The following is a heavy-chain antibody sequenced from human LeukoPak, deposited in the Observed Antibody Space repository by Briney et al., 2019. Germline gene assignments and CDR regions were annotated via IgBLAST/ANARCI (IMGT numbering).Heavy chain of an antibody. CDR2: ISSSGSNI. V-gene: IGHV3-11*01. Sequence: GGSLRLSCAASGFTFSDYYMSWLRQAPGKGLEGVSYISSSGSNIYYADSVKGRFTISRDNAKNSLYLQMNSLRAEDTAVYYCARAQPTYYYDSSGYLSSHYYYMDVWGKGTTVTVSS. CDR1: GFTFSDYY. D-gene: IGHD3-22*01. J-gene: IGHJ6*03. CDR3: ARAQPTYYYDSSGYLSSHYYYMDV.